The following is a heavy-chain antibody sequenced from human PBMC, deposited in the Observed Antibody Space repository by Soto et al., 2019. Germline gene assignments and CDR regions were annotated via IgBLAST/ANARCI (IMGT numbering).Heavy chain of an antibody. Sequence: PGGSLRLSCAASGFTFSSYAMSWVRQAPGKGLEWVSAISGSGGSTYYADSVKGRFTISRDNSKNTLYLQMNSLRAEDTAVYYCAKDPHLSHSSSWYYFDYWGQGTLVTVSS. V-gene: IGHV3-23*01. D-gene: IGHD6-13*01. J-gene: IGHJ4*02. CDR3: AKDPHLSHSSSWYYFDY. CDR1: GFTFSSYA. CDR2: ISGSGGST.